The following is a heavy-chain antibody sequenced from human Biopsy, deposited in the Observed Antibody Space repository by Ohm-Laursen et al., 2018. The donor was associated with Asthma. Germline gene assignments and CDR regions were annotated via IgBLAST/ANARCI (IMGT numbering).Heavy chain of an antibody. CDR1: GGSISNSNYY. Sequence: SETLSLTCTVSGGSISNSNYYWGWIRQSPGKGLEWIGSLHYSRSPYYTFYNPSLKSRVSISLDTSKNQFSLSLTSVTAADTAVYYCARTTYGHDGFDPWGQGTLVTVSS. CDR3: ARTTYGHDGFDP. D-gene: IGHD4-17*01. V-gene: IGHV4-39*07. J-gene: IGHJ5*02. CDR2: LHYSRSPYYT.